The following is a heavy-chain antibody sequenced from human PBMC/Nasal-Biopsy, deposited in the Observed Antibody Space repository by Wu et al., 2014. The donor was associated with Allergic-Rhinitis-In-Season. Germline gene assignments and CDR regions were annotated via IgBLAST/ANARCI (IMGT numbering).Heavy chain of an antibody. Sequence: TLSLTCSVSGGSISSSGYYWTWIRQHPVKGLEWIGYIYFTGSTLYNPSLKSRAIISLDTSKNQFSLKVMSVTAADTAIYYCARDRRSGEILSRGNQYGVDVWGQGTTVTVSS. D-gene: IGHD3-10*01. CDR3: ARDRRSGEILSRGNQYGVDV. CDR2: IYFTGST. J-gene: IGHJ6*02. CDR1: GGSISSSGYY. V-gene: IGHV4-31*03.